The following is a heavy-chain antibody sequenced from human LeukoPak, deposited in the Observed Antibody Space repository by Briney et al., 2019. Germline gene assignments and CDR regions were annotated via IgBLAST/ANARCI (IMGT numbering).Heavy chain of an antibody. CDR3: ARHATGSYSVPWLDP. J-gene: IGHJ5*02. V-gene: IGHV4-59*08. CDR2: ISDSGSN. Sequence: SETLSLTCTDSGGSISSHYWSWIRQPPGKGLEWIGYISDSGSNVYNPSLKSRVTILGDTSKNQLSLKLSSVTAADTAVYYCARHATGSYSVPWLDPWGQGTLVTVSS. CDR1: GGSISSHY. D-gene: IGHD3-10*01.